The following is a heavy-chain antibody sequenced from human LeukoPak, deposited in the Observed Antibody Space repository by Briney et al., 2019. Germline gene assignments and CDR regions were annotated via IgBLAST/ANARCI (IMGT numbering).Heavy chain of an antibody. Sequence: PGGSLRLSCAASGFIVSSNYMSWVRQAPGKGLEWVSVIYSGGSTYYADSVKGRLTISRDISKNTLYLQMNSLRAEDTAVYYCASLVGGSGWTGYYFDYWGQGTLVTVSS. D-gene: IGHD6-19*01. V-gene: IGHV3-53*01. CDR1: GFIVSSNY. CDR3: ASLVGGSGWTGYYFDY. J-gene: IGHJ4*02. CDR2: IYSGGST.